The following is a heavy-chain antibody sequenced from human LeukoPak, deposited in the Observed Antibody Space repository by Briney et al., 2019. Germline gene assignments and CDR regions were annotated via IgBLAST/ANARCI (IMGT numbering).Heavy chain of an antibody. J-gene: IGHJ4*02. Sequence: GGSLRLSCAASGFTFSSYAMHWVSQAPGKGLEWVAVISYDGSNKYYADSVKGRFTISRDNSKNTLYLQMNSLRAEDTAVYYCARTPRSSWNPDYWGQGTLVTVSS. CDR2: ISYDGSNK. V-gene: IGHV3-30*04. D-gene: IGHD6-13*01. CDR3: ARTPRSSWNPDY. CDR1: GFTFSSYA.